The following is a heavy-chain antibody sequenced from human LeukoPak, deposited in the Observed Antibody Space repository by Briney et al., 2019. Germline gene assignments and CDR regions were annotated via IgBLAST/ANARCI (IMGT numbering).Heavy chain of an antibody. V-gene: IGHV1-2*02. D-gene: IGHD2-15*01. CDR2: INGNSGDT. CDR1: GFSLTGHF. CDR3: ARDFSWVPDC. J-gene: IGHJ4*02. Sequence: ASVKVSCKASGFSLTGHFMHWLRQAPGQGLEWMGWINGNSGDTNYAQKFQDRVLMTRDTSINTVYMELSRLRTDDTSTYYCARDFSWVPDCWGQGTLVTVSS.